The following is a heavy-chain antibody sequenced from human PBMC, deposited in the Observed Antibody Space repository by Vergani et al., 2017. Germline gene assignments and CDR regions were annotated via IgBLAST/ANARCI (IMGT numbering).Heavy chain of an antibody. CDR2: IYYSGST. D-gene: IGHD3-10*01. CDR1: GGSISSGGYY. CDR3: ARAQSYGPLDAFDI. J-gene: IGHJ3*02. Sequence: QVQLQESGPGLVKPSQTLSLTCTVSGGSISSGGYYWSWIRQDPGKGLEWIGYIYYSGSTYYNPSLKHRVTISVDTSKNQFSLKLSAVTAADTAVYYCARAQSYGPLDAFDIWGQGTMVTVSS. V-gene: IGHV4-31*03.